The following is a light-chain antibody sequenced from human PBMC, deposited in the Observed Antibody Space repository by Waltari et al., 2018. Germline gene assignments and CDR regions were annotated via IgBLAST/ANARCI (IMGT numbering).Light chain of an antibody. CDR3: QQRSNWPPIT. J-gene: IGKJ5*01. V-gene: IGKV3-11*01. CDR2: DAS. Sequence: ETVLTQSPDTLSLSPGESATLSCRASQNINNYLAWYQQKPGQAPRLLIYDASNRATGIPARFSGRGSGTDFTLTISSLEPEELAVYYCQQRSNWPPITFGQGTRLEIK. CDR1: QNINNY.